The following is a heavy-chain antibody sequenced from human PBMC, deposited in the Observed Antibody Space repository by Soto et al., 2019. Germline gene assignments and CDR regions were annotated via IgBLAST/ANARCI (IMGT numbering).Heavy chain of an antibody. J-gene: IGHJ4*02. V-gene: IGHV3-33*01. CDR1: GFTFSSYG. D-gene: IGHD3-3*01. CDR3: ARERRVRSGGRLDY. Sequence: GGSLRLSCAASGFTFSSYGMHWVRQAPGKGLEWVAVIGYDGSNKYYADSVKGRFTISRDNSKNTLYLQMNSLRAEDTAVYYCARERRVRSGGRLDYWGQGTLVTVSS. CDR2: IGYDGSNK.